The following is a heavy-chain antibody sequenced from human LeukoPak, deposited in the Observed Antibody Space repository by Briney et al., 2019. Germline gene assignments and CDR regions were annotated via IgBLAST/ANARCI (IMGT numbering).Heavy chain of an antibody. CDR1: GGSISNYY. CDR3: ARRSPYCGSDCYVFDY. V-gene: IGHV4-59*08. Sequence: SETLSLTCTVSGGSISNYYWSWIRQPAGKGLEFIGYISYSGYTNYNPSLKSRVTISPDTSKNWFSLDLSSVTAADTAVYYCARRSPYCGSDCYVFDYWGQGTLVTVSS. J-gene: IGHJ4*02. CDR2: ISYSGYT. D-gene: IGHD2-21*02.